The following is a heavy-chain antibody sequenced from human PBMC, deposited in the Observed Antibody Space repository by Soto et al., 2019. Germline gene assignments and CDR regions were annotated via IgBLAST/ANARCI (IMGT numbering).Heavy chain of an antibody. J-gene: IGHJ6*03. V-gene: IGHV3-9*01. CDR2: ISWNSGSI. Sequence: GGSLRLSCAASGFPFADYSMHWVRQAPGKGLEWVSGISWNSGSIGYADSVKGRFTISRDNAKNSVHLQMNSLRGEDTASYYCAKAGPGNYYYMDVWGKGTTVTVSS. D-gene: IGHD2-8*02. CDR3: AKAGPGNYYYMDV. CDR1: GFPFADYS.